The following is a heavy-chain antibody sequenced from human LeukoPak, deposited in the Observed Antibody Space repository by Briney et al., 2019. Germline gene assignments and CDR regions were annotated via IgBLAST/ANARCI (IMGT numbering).Heavy chain of an antibody. D-gene: IGHD3-9*01. CDR1: GFTFSSYA. V-gene: IGHV3-23*01. J-gene: IGHJ4*02. CDR3: AKPDILTGYYDY. Sequence: PGGSLRLSCAASGFTFSSYAMSWVRQAPGKGLEWVSAISGSGGSTYYADSVKGRSTISRDNSKNTLYLQMNSLRAEDTAVYYCAKPDILTGYYDYWGQGTLVTVSS. CDR2: ISGSGGST.